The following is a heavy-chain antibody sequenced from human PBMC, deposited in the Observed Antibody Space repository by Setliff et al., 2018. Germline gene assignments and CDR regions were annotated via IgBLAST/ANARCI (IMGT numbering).Heavy chain of an antibody. CDR3: ARSLGSGSYYGSRPFHSDY. V-gene: IGHV4-61*09. CDR1: GDSISTGINY. Sequence: NPSETLSLTCTVSGDSISTGINYWSWIRQPAGKGLEWIGHIDRSGNTNFNPSLKSRVTISGDRSKNQFSLELSSVTAADTAVYYCARSLGSGSYYGSRPFHSDYWGQGIQVTVSS. D-gene: IGHD3-10*01. J-gene: IGHJ4*02. CDR2: IDRSGNT.